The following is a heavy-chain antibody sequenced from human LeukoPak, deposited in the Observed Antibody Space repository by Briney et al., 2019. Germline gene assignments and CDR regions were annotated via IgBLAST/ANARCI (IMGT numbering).Heavy chain of an antibody. J-gene: IGHJ5*01. D-gene: IGHD6-19*01. Sequence: GGSLRLSCAASGFTFSSYSMSWLRQPPGKGLEWVSTINANSGATSYAASVRGRFTISRDNSKNKLYLQLSSLRAEDTAVYYCAKPISGGLAVTADWFDPWGQGTLVVVSS. CDR1: GFTFSSYS. V-gene: IGHV3-23*01. CDR3: AKPISGGLAVTADWFDP. CDR2: INANSGAT.